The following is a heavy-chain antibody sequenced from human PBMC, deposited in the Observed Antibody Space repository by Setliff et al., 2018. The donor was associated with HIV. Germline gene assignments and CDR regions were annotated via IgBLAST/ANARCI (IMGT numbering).Heavy chain of an antibody. CDR1: GGSFSGHF. Sequence: SETLSLTCAVSGGSFSGHFWGWIRRPPGKGLEWIGSIYARGSTNYNPSLKSRVTISVDTSKNQFSLNLTSVTAADAGHYYCARGGAIAEGDSFDFWSLGKVVT. J-gene: IGHJ3*01. D-gene: IGHD3-16*01. CDR3: ARGGAIAEGDSFDF. V-gene: IGHV4-34*01. CDR2: IYARGST.